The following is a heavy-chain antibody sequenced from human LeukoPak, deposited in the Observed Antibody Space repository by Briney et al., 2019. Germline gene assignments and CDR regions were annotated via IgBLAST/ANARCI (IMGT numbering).Heavy chain of an antibody. Sequence: GESLKISCKGSGYSFTSYWIGWVRQMPGKGLEWMGIIYAGDSDTRYSPSFQGQVTISADKSSSTAYLQWSSLKVSDTAIYYCARHDCSGGSCYSRPFEYWGQGTLVTVSS. CDR2: IYAGDSDT. V-gene: IGHV5-51*01. D-gene: IGHD2-15*01. CDR3: ARHDCSGGSCYSRPFEY. J-gene: IGHJ4*02. CDR1: GYSFTSYW.